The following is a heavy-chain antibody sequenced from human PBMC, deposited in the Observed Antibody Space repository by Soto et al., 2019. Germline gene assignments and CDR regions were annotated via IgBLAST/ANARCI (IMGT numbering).Heavy chain of an antibody. D-gene: IGHD2-15*01. Sequence: SGPTLVNPTQTLTLTCTFSGFSLSTSGMCVGWIRQPPGKALEWLARIDWDDDKYYSTSLKTRLTISKDTSKNQVVLTMTNMDPVDTATYYCARNLGSCSGGSCYSNAWFDPWGQGTLVTVSS. CDR3: ARNLGSCSGGSCYSNAWFDP. CDR1: GFSLSTSGMC. CDR2: IDWDDDK. V-gene: IGHV2-70*11. J-gene: IGHJ5*02.